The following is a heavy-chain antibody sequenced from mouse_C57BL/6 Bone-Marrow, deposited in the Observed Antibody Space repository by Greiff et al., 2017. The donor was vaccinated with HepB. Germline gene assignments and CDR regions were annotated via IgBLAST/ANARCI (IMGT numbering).Heavy chain of an antibody. Sequence: QVQLQQPGTELVKPGASVKLSCKDSGYTLTSYWMHWVKQRPGQGLEWIGNINPSNGGTNYNEKFKSKATLTVDKSSSTAYMQLSSLTSEDSAVYYCARSFVLLPLVFVWGTGTTVTVSS. CDR2: INPSNGGT. CDR1: GYTLTSYW. CDR3: ARSFVLLPLVFV. J-gene: IGHJ1*03. D-gene: IGHD1-1*01. V-gene: IGHV1-53*01.